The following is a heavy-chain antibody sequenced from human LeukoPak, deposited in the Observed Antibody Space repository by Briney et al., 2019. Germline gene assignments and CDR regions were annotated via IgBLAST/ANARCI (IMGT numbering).Heavy chain of an antibody. Sequence: SETLSLTCTVSGGSISSYYWSWIRQPAGKGLEWIGRISNSGSNNYNPSLKSRVTMSVDTSKNQVSLKLSAVTAADTAVYYCARAGPAMDSYYYYYMDVWGKGTTVTISS. CDR2: ISNSGSN. CDR3: ARAGPAMDSYYYYYMDV. D-gene: IGHD5-18*01. J-gene: IGHJ6*03. CDR1: GGSISSYY. V-gene: IGHV4-4*07.